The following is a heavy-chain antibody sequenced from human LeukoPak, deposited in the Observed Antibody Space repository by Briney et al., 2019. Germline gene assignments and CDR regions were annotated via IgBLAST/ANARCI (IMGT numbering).Heavy chain of an antibody. J-gene: IGHJ5*02. D-gene: IGHD2-15*01. V-gene: IGHV4-39*07. CDR1: GGSISSSSYY. CDR3: TRGSRYCSSGSCYGWFDP. CDR2: IYYSGST. Sequence: SETLSLTCTVSGGSISSSSYYWGWIRQPPGKGLEWIGSIYYSGSTYYNPSLKSRVTISVDTSKNQFSLKLNSVTAADTAIYYCTRGSRYCSSGSCYGWFDPWGQGTLVTVSS.